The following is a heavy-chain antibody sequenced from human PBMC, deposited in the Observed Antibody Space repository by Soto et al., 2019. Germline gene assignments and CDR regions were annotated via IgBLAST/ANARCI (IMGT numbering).Heavy chain of an antibody. J-gene: IGHJ6*03. CDR3: ARALRGAVTTRTEGARYMDV. CDR1: GGSISSYY. D-gene: IGHD4-4*01. CDR2: IYYSGST. V-gene: IGHV4-59*12. Sequence: SETLSLTCTVSGGSISSYYWSWIRQPPGKGLEWIGYIYYSGSTNYNPSLKSRVTISVDTSKNQFSLKLSSVTAADTAVYYCARALRGAVTTRTEGARYMDVWGKGTTVTVSS.